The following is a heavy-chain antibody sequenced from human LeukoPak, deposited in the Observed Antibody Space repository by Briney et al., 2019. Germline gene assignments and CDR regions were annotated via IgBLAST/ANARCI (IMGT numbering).Heavy chain of an antibody. CDR2: IYYSGTT. CDR1: GGSISSYY. Sequence: SETLSLTCTVSGGSISSYYWSWIRQPPGKGLEWIGYIYYSGTTNYNPSLKSRVTISVDTSKIQFSLKLSSVTAADTAVYYCARGVYIAAAQYGYWGQGTLVTVSS. V-gene: IGHV4-59*01. J-gene: IGHJ4*02. D-gene: IGHD6-13*01. CDR3: ARGVYIAAAQYGY.